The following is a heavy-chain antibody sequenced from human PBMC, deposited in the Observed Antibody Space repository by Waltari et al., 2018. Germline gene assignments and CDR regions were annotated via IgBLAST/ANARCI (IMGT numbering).Heavy chain of an antibody. CDR3: AREDCSGGSCYGFDY. J-gene: IGHJ4*02. D-gene: IGHD2-15*01. CDR2: ISSSSSAI. V-gene: IGHV3-48*04. Sequence: EVQLVESGGGLVQPGGSLRLSGAASGFACTSYSMKRVRQAPGKGLEWVSYISSSSSAIYYADSVKGRFTISRDNAKNSLYLQMNSLRAEDTAVYYCAREDCSGGSCYGFDYWGQGTLVTVSS. CDR1: GFACTSYS.